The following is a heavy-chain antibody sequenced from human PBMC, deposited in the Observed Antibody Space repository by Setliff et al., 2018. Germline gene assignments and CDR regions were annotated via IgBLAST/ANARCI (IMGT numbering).Heavy chain of an antibody. CDR1: GGSISSYY. J-gene: IGHJ4*02. D-gene: IGHD3-22*01. CDR2: IYIGGSA. V-gene: IGHV4-4*07. Sequence: SETLSLTCTVSGGSISSYYWSWIRQPAGKGLEWIGHIYIGGSANYNPSLKSRVTISMDTSKNQFSLKVSSVTAADTAIYYCARYDSSGYSENYYFDYWGQGTLVTVSS. CDR3: ARYDSSGYSENYYFDY.